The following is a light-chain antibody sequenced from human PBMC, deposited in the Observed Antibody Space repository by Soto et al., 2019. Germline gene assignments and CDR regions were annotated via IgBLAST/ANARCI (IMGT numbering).Light chain of an antibody. CDR3: QQTYTSPWT. Sequence: DIQMTQSPSSLSASVGNRVTITCRASQTISNYLSWYQQKPGKAPKLLVYAASSLETGVASRFTGIGSGTDFTLTISNLQPEDFGTYYCQQTYTSPWTFGQGTKVEIK. J-gene: IGKJ1*01. CDR1: QTISNY. CDR2: AAS. V-gene: IGKV1-39*01.